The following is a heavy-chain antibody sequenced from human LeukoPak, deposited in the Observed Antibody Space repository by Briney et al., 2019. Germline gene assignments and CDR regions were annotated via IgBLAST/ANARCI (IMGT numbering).Heavy chain of an antibody. D-gene: IGHD6-19*01. J-gene: IGHJ4*02. CDR2: IRYDGSNT. CDR3: AKGGRIAVAGTRIDY. V-gene: IGHV3-30*02. CDR1: GFIXXSYG. Sequence: GFIXXSYGMHWVRQAPGKGVERVAFIRYDGSNTYYADSVKGRFTISRDNSKNTLYLQMNSLRAEDTAVYYCAKGGRIAVAGTRIDYWGQGTLVTVSS.